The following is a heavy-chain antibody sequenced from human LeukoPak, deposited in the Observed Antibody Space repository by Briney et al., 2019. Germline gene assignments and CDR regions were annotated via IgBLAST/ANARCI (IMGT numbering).Heavy chain of an antibody. CDR1: GFTFSSYD. CDR2: LTSDGGST. V-gene: IGHV3-23*01. D-gene: IGHD4-23*01. J-gene: IGHJ4*02. Sequence: GSLRLSCAASGFTFSSYDMCWVRQAPGKGLGWVSSLTSDGGSTEYADSVKGRFTISRDNSKNTLYLQMNSLRAEDTALYFCAKSLVRWAFDYWGQGALVSVSS. CDR3: AKSLVRWAFDY.